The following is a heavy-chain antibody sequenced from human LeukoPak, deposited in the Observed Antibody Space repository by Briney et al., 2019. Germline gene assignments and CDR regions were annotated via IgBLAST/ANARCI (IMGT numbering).Heavy chain of an antibody. CDR3: ARDRGYSNAYDFDY. V-gene: IGHV4-31*03. D-gene: IGHD5-18*01. Sequence: PSETLSLTCTVSGGSISSGAYYWSWIRQQPGKGLEWIGYISYSGSTYYNPSLKSRVTISVDMSKNQFSLKLSSVTAADTAVYYRARDRGYSNAYDFDYWGQGILVTVSS. J-gene: IGHJ4*02. CDR2: ISYSGST. CDR1: GGSISSGAYY.